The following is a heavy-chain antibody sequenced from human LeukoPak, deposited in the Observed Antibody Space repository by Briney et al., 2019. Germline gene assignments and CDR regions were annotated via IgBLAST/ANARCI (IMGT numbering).Heavy chain of an antibody. D-gene: IGHD6-19*01. J-gene: IGHJ4*02. CDR2: ISAYNGNT. Sequence: APVKVSCKASGYTFTSYGISWVRQAPGQGLEWMGWISAYNGNTNYAQKLQGRVTMTTDTSTSTAYMELRSLRSDDTAVYYCARDDIAVAGTGFDYWGQGTLVTVSS. CDR1: GYTFTSYG. CDR3: ARDDIAVAGTGFDY. V-gene: IGHV1-18*01.